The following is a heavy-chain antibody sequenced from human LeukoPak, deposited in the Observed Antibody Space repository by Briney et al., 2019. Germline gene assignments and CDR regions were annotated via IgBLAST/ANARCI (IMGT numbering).Heavy chain of an antibody. V-gene: IGHV1-2*02. Sequence: ASVKVSCKASGYTFTGHYVHWVRQAPGQGLEWMGWINGNTGDTNYAQRFQGRVTMIRETSISTMYMELSSLRAEDTAVYYCARPYGSGSEYYYYGMDVWGKGTTVTVSS. CDR1: GYTFTGHY. CDR3: ARPYGSGSEYYYYGMDV. D-gene: IGHD3-10*01. J-gene: IGHJ6*04. CDR2: INGNTGDT.